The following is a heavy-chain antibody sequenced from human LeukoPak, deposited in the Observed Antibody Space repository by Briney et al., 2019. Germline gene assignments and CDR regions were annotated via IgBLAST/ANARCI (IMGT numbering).Heavy chain of an antibody. V-gene: IGHV1-69*13. CDR3: ARGITMVRGVPKQFFDY. CDR1: GGTFSSYA. J-gene: IGHJ4*02. D-gene: IGHD3-10*01. Sequence: SVKVSCKASGGTFSSYAISWVRQAPGQGLEWMGGIIPIFGTANSAQKLQGRVTITADESTSTAYMELSSLRSEDTAVYYCARGITMVRGVPKQFFDYWGQGTLVSVSP. CDR2: IIPIFGTA.